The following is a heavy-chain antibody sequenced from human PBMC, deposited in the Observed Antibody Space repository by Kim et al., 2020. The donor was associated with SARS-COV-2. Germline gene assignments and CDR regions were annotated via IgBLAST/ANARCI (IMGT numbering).Heavy chain of an antibody. CDR2: IWYDGSNK. CDR3: ARASGSAIRSYYYYYMDV. D-gene: IGHD2-2*02. Sequence: GGSLRLSCAASGFTFSSYGMHWVRQAPGKGLEWVAVIWYDGSNKYYADSVKGRFTISRDNSKNTLYLQMNSLRAEDTAVYYCARASGSAIRSYYYYYMDVWGKGTTVTVSS. CDR1: GFTFSSYG. V-gene: IGHV3-33*01. J-gene: IGHJ6*03.